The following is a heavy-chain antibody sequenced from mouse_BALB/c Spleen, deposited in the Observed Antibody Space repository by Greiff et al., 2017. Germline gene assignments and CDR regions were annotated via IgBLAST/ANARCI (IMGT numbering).Heavy chain of an antibody. Sequence: VQLQQSGAELVRSGASVKLSCTVSGFNIKDYYMHWVKQRPEQGLEWIGWIDPENGDTEYAPKFQGKATMTADTSSNTAYLQLSSLTSEDTAVYYCNEGYYGSSPAYWGQGTLVTVSA. CDR2: IDPENGDT. CDR3: NEGYYGSSPAY. D-gene: IGHD1-1*01. V-gene: IGHV14-4*02. J-gene: IGHJ3*01. CDR1: GFNIKDYY.